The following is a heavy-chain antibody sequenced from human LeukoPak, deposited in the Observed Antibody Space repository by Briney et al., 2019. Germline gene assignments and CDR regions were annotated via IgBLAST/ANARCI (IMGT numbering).Heavy chain of an antibody. CDR2: INHSGST. CDR1: GGSFSGYY. V-gene: IGHV4-34*01. D-gene: IGHD3-9*01. Sequence: SETLSLTCAVYGGSFSGYYWSWIRQPPGKGLEWIGEINHSGSTNYNPSLKSRVTISVDTSKNQFSLKLSSVTAADTAVYYCASRRYYDILTGYYDYYYYMDVWGKGTTVTVSS. J-gene: IGHJ6*03. CDR3: ASRRYYDILTGYYDYYYYMDV.